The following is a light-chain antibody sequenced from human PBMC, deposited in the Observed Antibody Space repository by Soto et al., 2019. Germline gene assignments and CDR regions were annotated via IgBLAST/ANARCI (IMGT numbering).Light chain of an antibody. CDR3: CSYTGSYTLKV. J-gene: IGLJ3*02. CDR1: SSDVGGYNY. CDR2: DVT. Sequence: QAVLTQPRSVSGSPGQSVTISCTGTSSDVGGYNYVSWYQQHPGKAPKLMIYDVTKRPSGVPDRFSDSKSGNTPSLTISALQSEDEADYYCCSYTGSYTLKVFGGGTKVTVL. V-gene: IGLV2-11*01.